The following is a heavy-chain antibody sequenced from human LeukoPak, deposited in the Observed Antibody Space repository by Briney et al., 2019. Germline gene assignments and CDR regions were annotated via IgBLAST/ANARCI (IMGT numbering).Heavy chain of an antibody. Sequence: PGGSLRLSCAASGFTFSSYWMSWVRQAAGKGLEWVANIKQDGSEKYYVDSVKGRFNISRDNAKNSLYLQMNSLRAEDTAVYYCASGFIRYVAGPVVYWGQGTLVTVSS. V-gene: IGHV3-7*01. CDR1: GFTFSSYW. J-gene: IGHJ4*02. D-gene: IGHD6-19*01. CDR3: ASGFIRYVAGPVVY. CDR2: IKQDGSEK.